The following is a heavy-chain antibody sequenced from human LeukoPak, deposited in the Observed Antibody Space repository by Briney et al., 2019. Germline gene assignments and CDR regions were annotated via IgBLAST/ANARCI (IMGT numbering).Heavy chain of an antibody. D-gene: IGHD3-10*01. CDR1: GGSVSSGGYY. V-gene: IGHV4-61*08. CDR2: IYTSGST. J-gene: IGHJ4*02. CDR3: ARDSGLLWFGDLDY. Sequence: SETLSLTCSVPGGSVSSGGYYWSWIRQPPGKGLEWIAYIYTSGSTNYNPSLKSRVIISLDKSKNQFSLKLSSVTAADTAVYYCARDSGLLWFGDLDYWGQGTLVTVSS.